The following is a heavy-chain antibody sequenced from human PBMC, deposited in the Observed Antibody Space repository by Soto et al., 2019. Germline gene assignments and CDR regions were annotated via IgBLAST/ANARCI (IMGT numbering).Heavy chain of an antibody. J-gene: IGHJ5*02. D-gene: IGHD4-4*01. V-gene: IGHV3-23*01. CDR1: GVTFSSYA. Sequence: VGSLRLSCAASGVTFSSYAMSLVRQAPGKGLEWVSAISGSGGSTYYADSVKGRFTISRDNSKNTLYLQMNSLRAEDTAVYYCAKYYTRNTVTYWFDPWGQGTLVTVSS. CDR2: ISGSGGST. CDR3: AKYYTRNTVTYWFDP.